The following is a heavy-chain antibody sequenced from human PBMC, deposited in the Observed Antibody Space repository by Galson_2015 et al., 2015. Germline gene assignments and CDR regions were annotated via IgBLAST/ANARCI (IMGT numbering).Heavy chain of an antibody. J-gene: IGHJ3*02. CDR3: ARGGQTTVTLYLHAFDI. CDR2: ISAYNGNT. D-gene: IGHD4-17*01. V-gene: IGHV1-18*01. CDR1: GYTFTSYG. Sequence: SVKVSCKASGYTFTSYGISWVRQAPGQGLEWMGWISAYNGNTNYAQKLQGRVTMTTDTSTSTAYMELRSLRSDDTAVYYCARGGQTTVTLYLHAFDIWGQGTMVTVSS.